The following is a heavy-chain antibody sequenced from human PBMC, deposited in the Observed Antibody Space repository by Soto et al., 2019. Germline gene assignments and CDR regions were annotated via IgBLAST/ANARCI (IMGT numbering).Heavy chain of an antibody. D-gene: IGHD3-22*01. J-gene: IGHJ4*02. CDR3: ARDDIEYYYDSYGYFFY. Sequence: QVQLVESGGGVVQPGRSLRLSCEASGFSFSSYAVHWVRQAPGKGLEWVAVISFDGANKYYADSVRGRFTISRDNSKNTLYLQMNSLRAEDTAVYYCARDDIEYYYDSYGYFFYWGQGTLVTVSS. CDR1: GFSFSSYA. CDR2: ISFDGANK. V-gene: IGHV3-30-3*01.